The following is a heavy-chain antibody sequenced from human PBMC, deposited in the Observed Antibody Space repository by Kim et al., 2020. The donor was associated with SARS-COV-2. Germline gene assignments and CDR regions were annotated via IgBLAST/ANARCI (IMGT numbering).Heavy chain of an antibody. CDR3: ARGNVEPLSIWGT. CDR2: IRGSGGST. Sequence: GGSLRLSCVASGFTFRNYAMNWVRQGPGKGPEWVSGIRGSGGSTDYAESVKGRFIISRDNSKNTVFLQMNSLGADDTARYYCARGNVEPLSIWGTWGQGT. CDR1: GFTFRNYA. J-gene: IGHJ4*02. D-gene: IGHD3-16*02. V-gene: IGHV3-23*01.